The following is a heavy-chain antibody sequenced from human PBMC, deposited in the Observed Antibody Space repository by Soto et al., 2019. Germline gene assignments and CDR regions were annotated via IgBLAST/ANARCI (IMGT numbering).Heavy chain of an antibody. Sequence: SETLSLTCGVSDVSFSGCCWSWIRQPPGKGLEWIGEINYSGSTKFNPSLKSRVTLSIDTSKDQFSLRLSSVTAADTAVYYCARDSGGLRLGESSLYGEKDSFDVWDQGTLVTVSS. D-gene: IGHD3-16*02. V-gene: IGHV4-34*01. CDR1: DVSFSGCC. CDR2: INYSGST. J-gene: IGHJ3*01. CDR3: ARDSGGLRLGESSLYGEKDSFDV.